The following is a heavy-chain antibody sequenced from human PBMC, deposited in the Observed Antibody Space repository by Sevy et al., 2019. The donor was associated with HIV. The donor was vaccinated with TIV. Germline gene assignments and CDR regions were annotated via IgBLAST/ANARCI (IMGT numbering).Heavy chain of an antibody. CDR3: ARDYYDSSGYEPAYYFDY. V-gene: IGHV1-69*13. D-gene: IGHD3-22*01. CDR1: GGTFSSYA. CDR2: IIPIFGTA. Sequence: ASVKVSCKASGGTFSSYAISWVRQAPGQGLEWMGGIIPIFGTANYAQKFQGRVTITADESTSTAYMERSSLGSEDTAVYYCARDYYDSSGYEPAYYFDYWGQGTLVTVSS. J-gene: IGHJ4*02.